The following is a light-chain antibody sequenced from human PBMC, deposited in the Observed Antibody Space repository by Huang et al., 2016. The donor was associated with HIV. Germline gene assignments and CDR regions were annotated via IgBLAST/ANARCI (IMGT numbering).Light chain of an antibody. Sequence: EIVMTQSPVTLSVSPGERAILSCRASQSIGADLAWYQQKPGQDPRLLIYSASNSATGVPGSVSGSGSGTEFTLTITSLQSEDFAVYYCHQYNNRAPWTFGQGTKVEIK. CDR1: QSIGAD. J-gene: IGKJ1*01. CDR3: HQYNNRAPWT. V-gene: IGKV3-15*01. CDR2: SAS.